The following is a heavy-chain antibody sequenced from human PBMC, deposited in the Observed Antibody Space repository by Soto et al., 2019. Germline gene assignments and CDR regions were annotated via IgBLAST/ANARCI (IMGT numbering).Heavy chain of an antibody. V-gene: IGHV4-61*01. J-gene: IGHJ3*01. Sequence: PSETLSLTCTVSGDSVRNTNYYWSWIRQPTGKGLXWIXXIXXTXAXXXTXXLKSRVTISLDTSKNQFSLQLNSDTTAETAVYSCASMNILAGNAFDFWGQGIIVTASS. D-gene: IGHD3-9*01. CDR1: GDSVRNTNYY. CDR2: IXXTXAX. CDR3: ASMNILAGNAFDF.